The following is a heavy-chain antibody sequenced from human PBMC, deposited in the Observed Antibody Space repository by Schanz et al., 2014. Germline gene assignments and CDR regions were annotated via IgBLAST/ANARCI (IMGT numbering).Heavy chain of an antibody. J-gene: IGHJ4*02. CDR1: GFTFSSYS. CDR3: ARDRGYCSGGSCLTFDY. Sequence: VQLVESGGGVVQPGGSLRLSCAVSGFTFSSYSMNWVRQAPGKGLEWVSSISSSGSYIHYADSVKGRFTISRDNAKNTLYLQMNTLRAEDTAVYYCARDRGYCSGGSCLTFDYWGQGTLVTVSS. D-gene: IGHD2-15*01. CDR2: ISSSGSYI. V-gene: IGHV3-21*01.